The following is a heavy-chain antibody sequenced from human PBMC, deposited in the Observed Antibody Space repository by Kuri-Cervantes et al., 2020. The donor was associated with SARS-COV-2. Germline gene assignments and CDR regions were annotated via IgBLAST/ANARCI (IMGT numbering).Heavy chain of an antibody. D-gene: IGHD5-18*01. CDR2: INSDGSST. J-gene: IGHJ6*03. V-gene: IGHV3-74*01. CDR3: AREDTLNYYYYMDV. CDR1: GFTFSSYW. Sequence: GESLKISCAASGFTFSSYWMHWVRQAPGKGLVWVSRINSDGSSTSYADSVKGRFTISRDNAKNTLYLQMNSLRAEDTAVYYCAREDTLNYYYYMDVWGKGTTVTVSS.